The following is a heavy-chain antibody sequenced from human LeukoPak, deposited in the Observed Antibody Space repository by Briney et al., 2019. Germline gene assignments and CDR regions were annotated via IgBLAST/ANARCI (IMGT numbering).Heavy chain of an antibody. Sequence: PGGSLRLSCAASEFTVTTNYMSWVRQAPGKGLEWVSAISGSGGSTYYADSVKGRFTISRDNSKNTLHLQMNSLRAEDTAVYYCARAPFLGFDYFDYWGQGTLVTVSS. CDR2: ISGSGGST. J-gene: IGHJ4*02. CDR1: EFTVTTNY. CDR3: ARAPFLGFDYFDY. D-gene: IGHD3-10*01. V-gene: IGHV3-23*01.